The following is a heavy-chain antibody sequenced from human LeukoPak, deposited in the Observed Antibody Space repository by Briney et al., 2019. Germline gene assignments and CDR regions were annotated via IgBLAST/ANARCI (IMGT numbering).Heavy chain of an antibody. V-gene: IGHV4-4*07. CDR3: ARADIVATVYDY. CDR2: IYTSGST. Sequence: SETLSLTCTVSGGSISSYYWSWIRQPAGKGLEWIGHIYTSGSTNYNPSLKSRVTMSVDRSKNQFSLKLSSVTAADTAVYYCARADIVATVYDYWGQGTLVTVSS. D-gene: IGHD5-12*01. J-gene: IGHJ4*02. CDR1: GGSISSYY.